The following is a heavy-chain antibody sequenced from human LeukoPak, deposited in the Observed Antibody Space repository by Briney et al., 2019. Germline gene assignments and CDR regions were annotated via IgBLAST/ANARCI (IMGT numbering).Heavy chain of an antibody. J-gene: IGHJ4*02. D-gene: IGHD3-10*01. CDR1: GFTFSSYS. Sequence: PGGSLRLSCTTSGFTFSSYSMNWVRQAPGQGPEWVSSISRSSDTYYADSVKGRFTISRDNAKNSLFLQMNSQRDEDTAVYYCARESASGSRSPGIYWGQGTLVTVSS. CDR2: ISRSSDT. CDR3: ARESASGSRSPGIY. V-gene: IGHV3-21*01.